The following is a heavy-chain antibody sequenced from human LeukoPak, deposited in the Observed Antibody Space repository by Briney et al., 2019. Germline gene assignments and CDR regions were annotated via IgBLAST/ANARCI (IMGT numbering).Heavy chain of an antibody. CDR2: IYSGGST. CDR3: ARVGDLGDTMIVVVGAFDI. D-gene: IGHD3-22*01. Sequence: GGSLRLSCAASGFTVSSNYMSWVRQAPGKGLEWVSVIYSGGSTYYADSVKGRFTISRDNSKNTLYLQMNSLRAEDTAVYYCARVGDLGDTMIVVVGAFDIWGQGTMVTVSS. CDR1: GFTVSSNY. V-gene: IGHV3-53*01. J-gene: IGHJ3*02.